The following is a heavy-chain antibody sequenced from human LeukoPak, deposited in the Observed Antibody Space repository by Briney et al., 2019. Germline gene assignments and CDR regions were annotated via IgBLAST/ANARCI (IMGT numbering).Heavy chain of an antibody. Sequence: GGSLRLSCAASGFTFSSYSMNWVRQVPGKGLEWVSSISSSSSYIYYADSVKGRFTISRDDAKNSLCLQMNSLRAEDTAVYYCARDLTTSSTAYFQHWGQGTLVTVSS. CDR3: ARDLTTSSTAYFQH. CDR2: ISSSSSYI. V-gene: IGHV3-21*01. D-gene: IGHD6-6*01. CDR1: GFTFSSYS. J-gene: IGHJ1*01.